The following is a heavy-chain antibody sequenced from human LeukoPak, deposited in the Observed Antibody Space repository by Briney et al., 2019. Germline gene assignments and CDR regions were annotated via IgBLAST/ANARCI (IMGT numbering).Heavy chain of an antibody. J-gene: IGHJ4*02. CDR2: ISGSGGST. D-gene: IGHD3-10*01. V-gene: IGHV3-23*01. Sequence: GGSLRLSCAASGFTFSSYAMSWVRQAPGKGLEWVSSISGSGGSTYYADSVKGRFTISRDNSKNTLYLQMTSLRAEDTAVYDCAKINGPGGYWGQGTLVTVPS. CDR3: AKINGPGGY. CDR1: GFTFSSYA.